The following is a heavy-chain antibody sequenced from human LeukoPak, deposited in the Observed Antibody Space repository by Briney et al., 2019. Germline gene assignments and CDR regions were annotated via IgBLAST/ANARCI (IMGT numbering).Heavy chain of an antibody. CDR1: GFTFSSYE. Sequence: GGSLRLSCAASGFTFSSYEMNWDRQAPGKGLEWVSYISSSGSTIYCADSVKGRFTISRDNSKNTLYLQMNSLRVEDTAVYYCARRKDSGSQSHDYWGQGTLVTVSS. J-gene: IGHJ4*02. D-gene: IGHD1-26*01. CDR2: ISSSGSTI. V-gene: IGHV3-48*03. CDR3: ARRKDSGSQSHDY.